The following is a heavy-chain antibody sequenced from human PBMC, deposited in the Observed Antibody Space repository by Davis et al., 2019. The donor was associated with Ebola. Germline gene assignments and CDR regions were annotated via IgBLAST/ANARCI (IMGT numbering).Heavy chain of an antibody. CDR2: IIPILGIA. V-gene: IGHV1-69*04. Sequence: AASVKVSCKASGYTFTSYGISWVRQAPGQGLEWMGRIIPILGIANYAQKFQGRVTITADKSTSTAYMELSSLRSEDTAVYYCARDPPYGDYHFDYWGQGTLVTVSS. CDR3: ARDPPYGDYHFDY. J-gene: IGHJ4*02. D-gene: IGHD4-17*01. CDR1: GYTFTSYG.